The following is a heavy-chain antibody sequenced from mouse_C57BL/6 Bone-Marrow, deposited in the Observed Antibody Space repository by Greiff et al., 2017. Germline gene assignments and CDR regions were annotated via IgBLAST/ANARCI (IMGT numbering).Heavy chain of an antibody. CDR2: IDPETGGT. V-gene: IGHV1-15*01. D-gene: IGHD4-1*02. J-gene: IGHJ1*03. CDR1: GYTFTDYE. CDR3: TRPQLGSGTLWYFDV. Sequence: QVQLQQSGAELVRPGASVTLSCKASGYTFTDYEMHWVKQTPVHGLEWIGAIDPETGGTAYNQKFKGKAILTADKSSSTAYMELRSLTSEDSAVYYCTRPQLGSGTLWYFDVWGTGTTVTVSS.